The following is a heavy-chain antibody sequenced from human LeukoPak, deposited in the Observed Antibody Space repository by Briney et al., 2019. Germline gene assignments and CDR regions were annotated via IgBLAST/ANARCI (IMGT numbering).Heavy chain of an antibody. CDR3: AREKDMITFGGVIGAFDI. CDR2: IWYDGSNK. V-gene: IGHV3-33*01. J-gene: IGHJ3*02. D-gene: IGHD3-16*02. CDR1: GFTFSSYG. Sequence: GRSLRLSCAASGFTFSSYGMHWVRQAPGKGLEWVAVIWYDGSNKYYADSVKGRFTISRDNSKNTLYLQMNSLRAEDTAVYYCAREKDMITFGGVIGAFDIWSQGTMVTVSS.